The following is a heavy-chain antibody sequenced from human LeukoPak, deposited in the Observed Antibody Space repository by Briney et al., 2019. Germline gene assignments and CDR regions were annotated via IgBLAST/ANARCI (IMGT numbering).Heavy chain of an antibody. J-gene: IGHJ4*02. CDR1: GFTFSSYA. D-gene: IGHD3-22*01. CDR3: AKFGNYYDSSGYYYVLRRPIDH. CDR2: ISGSGGST. Sequence: PGGSLRLSCAASGFTFSSYAMNWVRQAPGKGLEWVSAISGSGGSTYYADSVKGRFTISRDNSKNTLYLQMNSLRAEDTAVYYCAKFGNYYDSSGYYYVLRRPIDHWGQGTLVTVSS. V-gene: IGHV3-23*01.